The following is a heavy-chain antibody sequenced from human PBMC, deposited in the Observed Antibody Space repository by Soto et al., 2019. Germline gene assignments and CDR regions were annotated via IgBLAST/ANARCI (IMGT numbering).Heavy chain of an antibody. CDR3: AKGDPLVGGHYFDY. Sequence: GGSLRLSCAASGFTFDDYTMHWVRQAPGKGLEWVSLISWDGGSTYYADSVKGRFTISRDNSKNSLYLQMNSLRTEDTALYYCAKGDPLVGGHYFDYWGQGTLVTVSS. CDR1: GFTFDDYT. J-gene: IGHJ4*02. V-gene: IGHV3-43*01. D-gene: IGHD2-8*02. CDR2: ISWDGGST.